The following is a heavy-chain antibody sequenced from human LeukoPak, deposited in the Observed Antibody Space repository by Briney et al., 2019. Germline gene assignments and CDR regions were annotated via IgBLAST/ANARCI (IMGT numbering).Heavy chain of an antibody. CDR3: ARDHNTVTTEGGGAFDI. CDR2: IYYSGST. V-gene: IGHV4-59*06. D-gene: IGHD4-17*01. Sequence: KPSETLSLTCTVSGGSISTYYWSWIRQHPGKGLEWIGYIYYSGSTYYNPSLKSRVTISVDTSKNQFSLKLSSVTAADTAVYYCARDHNTVTTEGGGAFDIWGQGTMVTVSS. J-gene: IGHJ3*02. CDR1: GGSISTYY.